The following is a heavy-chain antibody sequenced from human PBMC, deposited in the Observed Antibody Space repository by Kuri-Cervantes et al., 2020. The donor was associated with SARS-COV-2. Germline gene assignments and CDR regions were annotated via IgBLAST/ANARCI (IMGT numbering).Heavy chain of an antibody. CDR1: GFTFSSYS. V-gene: IGHV3-30*03. J-gene: IGHJ3*02. CDR3: ASDSSGWYRGAFDI. CDR2: ISYDGSNK. Sequence: GESLKISCAASGFTFSSYSMNWVRQAPGKGLEWVAVISYDGSNKYYADSVKGRFTISRDNSKNTLYLQMNSLRAEDTAVYYCASDSSGWYRGAFDIWGQGTMVTVSS. D-gene: IGHD6-19*01.